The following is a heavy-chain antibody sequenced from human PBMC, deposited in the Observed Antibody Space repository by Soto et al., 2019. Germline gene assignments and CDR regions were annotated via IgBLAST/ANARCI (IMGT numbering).Heavy chain of an antibody. D-gene: IGHD6-13*01. V-gene: IGHV1-8*01. J-gene: IGHJ4*02. Sequence: ASVKVSCKASGYTFTSYDINWVRQAAGQGLEWMGWMNPNSGNTGYAQKFQGRVTMTRNTSISTAYMELSSLRSEDTAVYYCATGYSSSWSDYWGQGTLVIVSA. CDR3: ATGYSSSWSDY. CDR2: MNPNSGNT. CDR1: GYTFTSYD.